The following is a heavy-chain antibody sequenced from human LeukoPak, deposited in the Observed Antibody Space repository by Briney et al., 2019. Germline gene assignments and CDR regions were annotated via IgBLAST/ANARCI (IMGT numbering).Heavy chain of an antibody. CDR2: ISGSGGST. J-gene: IGHJ3*02. Sequence: GGSLRLSCAASGFTFSSSAMSWVRQAPGKGLEWVSAISGSGGSTYYADSVKGRFTISRDNSKNTLYLQMNSLRAEDTAVYYCAKDLVTTVTELQPDAFDIWGQGTMVTVPS. CDR1: GFTFSSSA. D-gene: IGHD4-17*01. CDR3: AKDLVTTVTELQPDAFDI. V-gene: IGHV3-23*01.